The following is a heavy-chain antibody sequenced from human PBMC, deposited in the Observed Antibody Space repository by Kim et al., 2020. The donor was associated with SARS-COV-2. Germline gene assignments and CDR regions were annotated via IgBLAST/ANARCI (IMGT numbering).Heavy chain of an antibody. J-gene: IGHJ3*02. CDR3: ARAGIAARPDAFDI. V-gene: IGHV4-34*01. D-gene: IGHD6-6*01. Sequence: NPSLKSRVTISVDTSKNQFSLKLSSVTAADTAVYYCARAGIAARPDAFDIWGQGTMVTVSS.